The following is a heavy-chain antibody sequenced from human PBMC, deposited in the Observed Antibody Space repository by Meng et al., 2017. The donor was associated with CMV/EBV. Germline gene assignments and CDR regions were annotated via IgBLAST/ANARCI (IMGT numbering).Heavy chain of an antibody. Sequence: GESLKISCAAFGFTFSSYAMYWVRQAPGKGLEWVAVISYDGSSENYADSVKGRFTISRDNSKNTLHLQMNSLRTEDTAVYYCVREVVTRCYYNGMDVWGQGTTVTVSS. CDR1: GFTFSSYA. D-gene: IGHD2-15*01. CDR3: VREVVTRCYYNGMDV. J-gene: IGHJ6*02. V-gene: IGHV3-30-3*01. CDR2: ISYDGSSE.